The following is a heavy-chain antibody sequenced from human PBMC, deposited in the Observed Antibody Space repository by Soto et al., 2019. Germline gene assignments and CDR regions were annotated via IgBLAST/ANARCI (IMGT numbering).Heavy chain of an antibody. D-gene: IGHD6-19*01. Sequence: QVQLQESGPGLVKPSQTLSLTCTVSGGSISSGGYYWSWIRQHPGKGLEWIGYIYYSGSTYYNPSLRSRVTIAIATSKYQFSLRLSSGTVADADVYYCSSWLRGDGFDIWGQGTMVTVSS. V-gene: IGHV4-31*03. CDR2: IYYSGST. J-gene: IGHJ3*02. CDR3: SSWLRGDGFDI. CDR1: GGSISSGGYY.